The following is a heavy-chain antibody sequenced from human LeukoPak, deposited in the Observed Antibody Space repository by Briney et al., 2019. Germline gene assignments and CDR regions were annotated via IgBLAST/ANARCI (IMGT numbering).Heavy chain of an antibody. CDR1: GYTFTSYG. Sequence: ASVKVSCKASGYTFTSYGISWVRQAPGQGLEWMGWISAYNGNTNYAQKLQGRVTMTTDTSTSTAYMELRSLRSDDMAVYYCARHSNIVVVPAAISYYYYGMDVWGQGTTVTVSS. V-gene: IGHV1-18*03. D-gene: IGHD2-2*01. J-gene: IGHJ6*02. CDR2: ISAYNGNT. CDR3: ARHSNIVVVPAAISYYYYGMDV.